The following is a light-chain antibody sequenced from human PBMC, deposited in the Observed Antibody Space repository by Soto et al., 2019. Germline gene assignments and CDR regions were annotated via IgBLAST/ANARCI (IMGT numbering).Light chain of an antibody. CDR3: QQYGSSPFT. V-gene: IGKV3D-20*01. Sequence: EIVLTQSPATLSLSPGERATLSCGASQSVSNTYLAWYQQKPGLAPRLLIYDASSRATGIPDRFSGSGSGTDFTLPISRLELEDFAVYYCQQYGSSPFTFGPGTKLEIK. CDR1: QSVSNTY. J-gene: IGKJ2*01. CDR2: DAS.